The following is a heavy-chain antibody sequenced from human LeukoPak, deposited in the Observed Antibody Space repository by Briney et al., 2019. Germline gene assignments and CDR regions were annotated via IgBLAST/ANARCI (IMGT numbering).Heavy chain of an antibody. CDR1: GFTFSSYN. CDR2: ITSSSSYI. J-gene: IGHJ5*02. Sequence: GGSLRLSCAASGFTFSSYNMNWVRQAPGKGLEWVSSITSSSSYIYYADSVEGRFTISRDNAKNSLYLQMNSLRAEDTAVYYCARGFRVATIDWFDPWGQGTLVTVSS. D-gene: IGHD5-12*01. CDR3: ARGFRVATIDWFDP. V-gene: IGHV3-21*04.